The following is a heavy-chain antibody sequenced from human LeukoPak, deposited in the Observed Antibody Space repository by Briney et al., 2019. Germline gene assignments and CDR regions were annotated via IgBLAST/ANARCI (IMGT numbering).Heavy chain of an antibody. CDR3: AKDYYDSSGYYYARYAFDI. D-gene: IGHD3-22*01. V-gene: IGHV3-23*01. J-gene: IGHJ3*02. CDR2: ISGSGGST. Sequence: GGSLRLSCTASGFTFGDYAMSWVRQAPGKGLEWVPAISGSGGSTYYADSVKGRFTISRDNSKNTLYLQMNSLRAEDTAVYYCAKDYYDSSGYYYARYAFDIWGQGTMVTVSS. CDR1: GFTFGDYA.